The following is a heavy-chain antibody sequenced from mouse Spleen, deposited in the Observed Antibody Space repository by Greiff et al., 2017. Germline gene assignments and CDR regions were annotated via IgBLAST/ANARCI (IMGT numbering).Heavy chain of an antibody. CDR3: ARTVYYGYDGSFFAY. D-gene: IGHD2-2*01. Sequence: EVKVVESGGGLVKPGGSLKLSCAASGFTFSDYGMHWVRQAPEKGLEWVAYISSGSSTIYYADTVKGRFTISRDNAKNTLFLQMTSLRSEDTAMYYCARTVYYGYDGSFFAYWGQGTLVTVSA. J-gene: IGHJ3*01. V-gene: IGHV5-17*01. CDR1: GFTFSDYG. CDR2: ISSGSSTI.